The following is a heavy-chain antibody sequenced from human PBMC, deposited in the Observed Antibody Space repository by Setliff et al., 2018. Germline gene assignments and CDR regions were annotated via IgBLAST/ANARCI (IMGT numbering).Heavy chain of an antibody. Sequence: ASVKVSCKASGYRFSTYGISWVRQAPGQGLEWMAWVSDNNGNTNYAKSFQGRVTMNTDTSTSTAYMELGSLTSDDTAVYYCARDRKSPPEHYYFDYWGQGTLVTVSS. V-gene: IGHV1-18*01. CDR3: ARDRKSPPEHYYFDY. J-gene: IGHJ4*02. CDR1: GYRFSTYG. CDR2: VSDNNGNT.